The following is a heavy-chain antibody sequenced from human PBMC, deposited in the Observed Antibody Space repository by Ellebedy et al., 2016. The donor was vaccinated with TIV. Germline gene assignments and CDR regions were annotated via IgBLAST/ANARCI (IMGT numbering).Heavy chain of an antibody. CDR1: GYTFTSYA. CDR2: INAGNGNT. V-gene: IGHV1-3*01. J-gene: IGHJ6*02. D-gene: IGHD4-11*01. Sequence: ASVKVSCKASGYTFTSYAMHWVRQAPGQRLEWMGWINAGNGNTKYSQKFQGRVTITRDTSASTAYMELSSLRSEDTAVYYCARDKGLQRTNLAMNGMDVWGQGTTVTVSS. CDR3: ARDKGLQRTNLAMNGMDV.